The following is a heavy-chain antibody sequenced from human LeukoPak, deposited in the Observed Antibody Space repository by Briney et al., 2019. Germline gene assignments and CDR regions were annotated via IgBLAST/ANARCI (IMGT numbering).Heavy chain of an antibody. CDR3: AKAGFEYYYDSSGVYYYYMDV. D-gene: IGHD3-22*01. J-gene: IGHJ6*03. CDR1: GFTFSDYY. Sequence: GGSLRLSCAASGFTFSDYYMSWIRQAPGKGLEWVSYISSSGSTIYYADSVKGRFTISRDNSKNTLYLQMNSLRAEDTAVYYCAKAGFEYYYDSSGVYYYYMDVWGKGTTVTVSS. V-gene: IGHV3-11*04. CDR2: ISSSGSTI.